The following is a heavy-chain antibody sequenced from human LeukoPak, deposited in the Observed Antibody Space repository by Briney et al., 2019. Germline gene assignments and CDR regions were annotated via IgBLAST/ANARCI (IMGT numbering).Heavy chain of an antibody. Sequence: ASVKVSCKASGYTFTGYYMHWVRQAPGQGLEWMGWINPNSGGTNYAQKFQGWVTMTRDTSIGTAYMELSRLRSDDTAVYYCARDYELTSGSLDYWGQGTLVTVSS. V-gene: IGHV1-2*04. CDR1: GYTFTGYY. CDR3: ARDYELTSGSLDY. D-gene: IGHD1-26*01. CDR2: INPNSGGT. J-gene: IGHJ4*02.